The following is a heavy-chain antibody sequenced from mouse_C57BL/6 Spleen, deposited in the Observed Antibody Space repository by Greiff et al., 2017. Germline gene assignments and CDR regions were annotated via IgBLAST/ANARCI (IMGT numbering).Heavy chain of an antibody. V-gene: IGHV1-72*01. Sequence: QVQLQQPGAELVKPGASVKLSCKASGYTFTSYWMHWVKQRPGRGLEWIGRIDPTSGGTKYNEKFKSKATLTVDKPSRTAYMQLSSLTSEDSAVYYYGGGGVEDAMDYWGQGTSVTVSS. CDR3: GGGGVEDAMDY. CDR2: IDPTSGGT. CDR1: GYTFTSYW. D-gene: IGHD1-1*01. J-gene: IGHJ4*01.